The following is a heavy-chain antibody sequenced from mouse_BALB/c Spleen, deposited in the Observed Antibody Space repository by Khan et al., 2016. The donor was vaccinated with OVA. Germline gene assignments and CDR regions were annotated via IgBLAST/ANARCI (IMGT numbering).Heavy chain of an antibody. D-gene: IGHD2-13*01. CDR3: ARSLYYSDSYAMDY. V-gene: IGHV3-2*02. J-gene: IGHJ4*01. CDR2: ISSTGST. Sequence: EVKLEESGPGLVKPSQSLSLTCTVTGYSITSDYAWNWIRQFPGNKLEWMGYISSTGSTSYNPSLKSRISITRDTSKNQLFLHLNSVTTEDTATYYCARSLYYSDSYAMDYWGQGTSVTVSS. CDR1: GYSITSDYA.